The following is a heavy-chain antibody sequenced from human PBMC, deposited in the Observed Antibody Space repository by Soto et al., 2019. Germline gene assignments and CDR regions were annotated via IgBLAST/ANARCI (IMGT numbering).Heavy chain of an antibody. CDR2: IYHSGST. V-gene: IGHV4-30-2*01. CDR3: ARAQWLVLDY. J-gene: IGHJ4*02. CDR1: GGSISRGGYS. D-gene: IGHD6-19*01. Sequence: PSETLSLTCTVSGGSISRGGYSWIWIRQPPGKGLEWIGYIYHSGSTYYNPSLKSRVTISLDRSKNHFSLKLSSVSAADTAVYYCARAQWLVLDYWGQGTLVTVS.